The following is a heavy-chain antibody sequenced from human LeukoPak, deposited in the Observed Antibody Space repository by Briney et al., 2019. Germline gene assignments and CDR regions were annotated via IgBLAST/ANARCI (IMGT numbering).Heavy chain of an antibody. CDR1: GFTFSSFS. V-gene: IGHV3-21*01. J-gene: IGHJ4*02. CDR3: AREVGRSAAL. CDR2: ISGSSRYI. D-gene: IGHD6-13*01. Sequence: PGGSLRLSCAASGFTFSSFSMDWVRQAPGKGLEWVSSISGSSRYIYYADSVKGRFTISRDNAKNSLYLQMNSLRADGTAVYYCAREVGRSAALWGQGTLVTVSS.